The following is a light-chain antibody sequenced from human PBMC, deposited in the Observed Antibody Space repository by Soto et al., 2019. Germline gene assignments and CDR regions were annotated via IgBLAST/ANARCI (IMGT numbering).Light chain of an antibody. CDR3: QPQRSSPTA. V-gene: IGKV3-20*01. CDR2: GAS. J-gene: IGKJ5*01. CDR1: QSVSNNY. Sequence: SPGERATLSCRASQSVSNNYLAWYQQKPGQAPRLLIYGASSRATGIPDRFSGSGSGTDFTLTIIRLEPKTLSEYEAQPQRSSPTALGLSTLLE.